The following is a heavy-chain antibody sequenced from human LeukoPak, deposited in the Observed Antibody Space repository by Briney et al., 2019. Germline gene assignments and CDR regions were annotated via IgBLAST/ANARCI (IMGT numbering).Heavy chain of an antibody. CDR3: ARALAAAGTGYYFDY. J-gene: IGHJ4*02. CDR2: TSSSGTHI. V-gene: IGHV3-21*01. Sequence: GGSLRLSCAASGFTFRTYSVNWVRQAPGKGLEWVSSTSSSGTHIYYAYSVKGRFTISRDNAMNSLYLQMNSLRAEDTAVYYCARALAAAGTGYYFDYWGQGTLVTVSS. D-gene: IGHD6-13*01. CDR1: GFTFRTYS.